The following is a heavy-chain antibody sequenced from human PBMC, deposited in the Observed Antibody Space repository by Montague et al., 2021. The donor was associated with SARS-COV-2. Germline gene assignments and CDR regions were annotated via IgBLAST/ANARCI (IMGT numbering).Heavy chain of an antibody. CDR1: GFTFDGYG. V-gene: IGHV3-20*04. Sequence: SLRLSCAASGFTFDGYGMSWVRQAPGKGLEWVSGINWNGGSTGYXDSVKGRFTISRDNAKNSLYLQMNSLRAEDTALYYCASLSPHADSIAAAGTLIDYWGQGTLVTVSS. CDR2: INWNGGST. CDR3: ASLSPHADSIAAAGTLIDY. J-gene: IGHJ4*02. D-gene: IGHD6-13*01.